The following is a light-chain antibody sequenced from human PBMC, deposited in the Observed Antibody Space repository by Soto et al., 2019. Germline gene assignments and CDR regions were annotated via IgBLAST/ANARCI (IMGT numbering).Light chain of an antibody. Sequence: QSALTQPASVSGSPGHSITISCTGTSSDVGGFSYVSWYQQHPGKAPKVMIYDVSNRPSGVPDRFSGSKSGNTASLTISGLQADDEADYYCYSYAGSPWVFGGGTKLTVL. CDR3: YSYAGSPWV. CDR2: DVS. CDR1: SSDVGGFSY. V-gene: IGLV2-14*03. J-gene: IGLJ3*02.